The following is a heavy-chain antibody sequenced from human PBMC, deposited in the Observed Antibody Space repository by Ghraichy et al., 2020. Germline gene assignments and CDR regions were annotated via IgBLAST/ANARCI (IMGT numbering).Heavy chain of an antibody. Sequence: LSLTCEASGFTFSDYAMSWVRQAPGRGLEWVSTILYTGVTTYYADSVKGRFTISRDTSKNTLYLHMNSLRADDPAIYYCAKRWLQYYFDSWGQGTLVTVSS. CDR2: ILYTGVTT. CDR1: GFTFSDYA. D-gene: IGHD5-24*01. J-gene: IGHJ4*02. CDR3: AKRWLQYYFDS. V-gene: IGHV3-23*01.